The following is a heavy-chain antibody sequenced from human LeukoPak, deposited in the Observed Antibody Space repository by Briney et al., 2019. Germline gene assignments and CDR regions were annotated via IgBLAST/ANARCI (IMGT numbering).Heavy chain of an antibody. V-gene: IGHV3-49*04. CDR3: TRKGYSNYWCGGGSDY. J-gene: IGHJ4*02. D-gene: IGHD2-8*02. Sequence: QPGRSLRLSCTASGFTFGDYAMSWVRQAPGKGLEWVGSSRSKVYGGTAEYAASVKGRFTISRDESRNIAYVQMNSLKTEDTAVYYCTRKGYSNYWCGGGSDYWGQGTLVTVSS. CDR1: GFTFGDYA. CDR2: SRSKVYGGTA.